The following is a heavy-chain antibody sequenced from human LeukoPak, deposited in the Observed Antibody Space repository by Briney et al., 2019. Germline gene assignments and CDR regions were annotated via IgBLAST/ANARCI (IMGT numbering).Heavy chain of an antibody. D-gene: IGHD3-3*01. J-gene: IGHJ5*02. CDR3: ARTLRITIFGVVIKDWFDP. CDR1: GGSISSYY. Sequence: SETLSLTCTVSGGSISSYYWSWIRQPPGKGLEWIGYIYYSGSTNYNPSLKSRVTISVDTSKNQFSLKLSSVTAADTAVYYCARTLRITIFGVVIKDWFDPWGQGTLVTVSS. CDR2: IYYSGST. V-gene: IGHV4-59*12.